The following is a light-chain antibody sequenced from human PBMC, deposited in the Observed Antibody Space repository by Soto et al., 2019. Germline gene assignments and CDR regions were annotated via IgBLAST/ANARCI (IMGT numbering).Light chain of an antibody. Sequence: DIQMTQSPSTLSASVGDRVTITCRASQSISSWLAWYQQKPGKAPKLLIYDASSLESGVPSRFSGSGSGTEFTLTISSLQPDDFATYYCLQYNSYSFVTFGQGTKLEIK. CDR1: QSISSW. CDR2: DAS. V-gene: IGKV1-5*01. J-gene: IGKJ2*01. CDR3: LQYNSYSFVT.